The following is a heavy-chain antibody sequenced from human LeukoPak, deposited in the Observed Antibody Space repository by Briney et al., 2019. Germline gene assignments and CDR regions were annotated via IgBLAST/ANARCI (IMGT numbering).Heavy chain of an antibody. Sequence: PGRSLRLSCAASGFTFSSYAMHWVRQAPGKGLEWVAVISYDGSNKYYADSVKGRFTISRDNSKNTLYLQMNSLRAEDTAVYYCARGRDSSGNFDYWGLGTLVTVSS. V-gene: IGHV3-30-3*01. J-gene: IGHJ4*02. CDR1: GFTFSSYA. CDR3: ARGRDSSGNFDY. CDR2: ISYDGSNK. D-gene: IGHD3-22*01.